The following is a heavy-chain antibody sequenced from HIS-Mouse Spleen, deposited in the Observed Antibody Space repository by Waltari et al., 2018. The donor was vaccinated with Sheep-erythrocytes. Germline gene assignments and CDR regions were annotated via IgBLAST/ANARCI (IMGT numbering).Heavy chain of an antibody. CDR2: INHSGST. CDR3: ALSVDLAGAFDI. CDR1: GGSSSVYY. Sequence: QVQLQQWGAGLLKPSETLSLTCAVYGGSSSVYYWGSTRQPPGTGLEWIGEINHSGSTNYNPSLKSRVTISVDTSKNQFSLKLSSVTAADTAVYYCALSVDLAGAFDIWGQGTMVTVSS. V-gene: IGHV4-34*01. D-gene: IGHD6-19*01. J-gene: IGHJ3*02.